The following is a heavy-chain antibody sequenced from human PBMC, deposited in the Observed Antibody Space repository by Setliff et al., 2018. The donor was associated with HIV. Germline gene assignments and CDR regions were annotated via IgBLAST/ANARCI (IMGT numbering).Heavy chain of an antibody. CDR2: IYSTGYT. D-gene: IGHD1-7*01. CDR1: GGSISNYY. CDR3: ARHPREEPQRNYKFDS. J-gene: IGHJ4*02. Sequence: PLETLFLTCTVSGGSISNYYWSWIRQPPGKGLEWIGYIYSTGYTNYHPSLKTRATISLDTSKSQFSLRLTSVTATDTAIYYCARHPREEPQRNYKFDSWGQGTLVTVSS. V-gene: IGHV4-4*09.